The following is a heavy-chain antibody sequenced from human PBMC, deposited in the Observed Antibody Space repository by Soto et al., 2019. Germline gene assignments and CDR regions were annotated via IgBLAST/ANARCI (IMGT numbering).Heavy chain of an antibody. Sequence: PGGSLRLSCAASGFTFSSYWMGWVRQAPGKGLEWVANIKQDGSEKYYVDSVKGRFTISRDNAKNSLYLQMNSLRAEDTAVYYSATLPYYDFWSGYYTGFDYWGQGTLVTAPQ. D-gene: IGHD3-3*01. CDR3: ATLPYYDFWSGYYTGFDY. CDR1: GFTFSSYW. J-gene: IGHJ4*02. CDR2: IKQDGSEK. V-gene: IGHV3-7*01.